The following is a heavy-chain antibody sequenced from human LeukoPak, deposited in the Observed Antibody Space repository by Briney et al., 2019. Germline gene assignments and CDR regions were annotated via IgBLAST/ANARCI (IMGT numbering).Heavy chain of an antibody. D-gene: IGHD3-22*01. CDR1: GGSISNYY. V-gene: IGHV4-59*01. CDR2: IYYSGST. CDR3: AREGITMIVEWENCMDV. Sequence: SETLSLTCTVSGGSISNYYWSWIRQPPGKGLEWIGYIYYSGSTNYNPSLKSRVTISVDTSKNQFSLKVNSVTAADTAVYYCAREGITMIVEWENCMDVWGKGTTVTVSS. J-gene: IGHJ6*03.